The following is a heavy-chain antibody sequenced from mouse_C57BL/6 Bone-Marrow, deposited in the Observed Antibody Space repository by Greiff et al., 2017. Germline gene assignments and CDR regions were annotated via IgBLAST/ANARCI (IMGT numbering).Heavy chain of an antibody. Sequence: EVNVVESGGGLVKPGGSLKLSCAASGFTFSSYAMSWVRQTPEKRLEWVATISDGGSYTYYPDNVKGRFTISRDNAKNNLYLQMSHLKSEDTAMYYCARGLTTLFAYWGQGTLVTVS. CDR1: GFTFSSYA. V-gene: IGHV5-4*03. CDR3: ARGLTTLFAY. J-gene: IGHJ3*01. CDR2: ISDGGSYT. D-gene: IGHD6-1*01.